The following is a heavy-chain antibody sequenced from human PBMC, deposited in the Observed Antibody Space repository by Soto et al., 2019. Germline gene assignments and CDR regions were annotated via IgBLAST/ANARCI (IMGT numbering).Heavy chain of an antibody. CDR2: ITYDGSST. CDR1: GFTISSYA. Sequence: GGSLRLSCAASGFTISSYAMSWVRQAPGKGLEWVSAITYDGSSTYYADSVKGRFTISRDNSKNTLYLQMNSLRAEDTAVYYCAKDMGIQLWSWLDALDIWRQGTMVPVSS. D-gene: IGHD5-18*01. CDR3: AKDMGIQLWSWLDALDI. J-gene: IGHJ3*02. V-gene: IGHV3-30*18.